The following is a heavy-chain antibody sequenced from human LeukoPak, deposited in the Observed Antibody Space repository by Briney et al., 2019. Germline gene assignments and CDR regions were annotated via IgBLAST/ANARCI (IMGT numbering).Heavy chain of an antibody. CDR1: GGSISSYY. Sequence: SETLSLTCTVSGGSISSYYWSWIRQPAGKGLEWIGRIYTSGSTNYNPSLKSRVTISVDTSKNQFSLKLTSVTAADTAVYYCARGDSSGYSSDNWFDPWGQGTLVTVSS. CDR2: IYTSGST. CDR3: ARGDSSGYSSDNWFDP. D-gene: IGHD3-22*01. J-gene: IGHJ5*02. V-gene: IGHV4-4*07.